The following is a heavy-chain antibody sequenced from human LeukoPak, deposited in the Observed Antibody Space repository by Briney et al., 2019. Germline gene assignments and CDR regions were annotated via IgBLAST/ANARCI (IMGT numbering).Heavy chain of an antibody. J-gene: IGHJ4*02. V-gene: IGHV3-64*01. CDR2: ISNNGRGT. D-gene: IGHD5-12*01. CDR3: AINGGGDSGYGNFDY. CDR1: GFSFRSHG. Sequence: GGSLRLSCAASGFSFRSHGMNWVRQAPGKGLEYVSGISNNGRGTYSANSVKGRFTISRDNSKNTLYLQMNSLRAEDTAFYYCAINGGGDSGYGNFDYWGQGTLVTVSS.